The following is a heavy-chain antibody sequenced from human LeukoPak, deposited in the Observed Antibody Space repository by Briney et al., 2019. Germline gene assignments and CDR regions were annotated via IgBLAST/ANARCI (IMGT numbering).Heavy chain of an antibody. CDR3: ARDPYSGNYGNDYYYYMDV. CDR2: ISSSRSYI. V-gene: IGHV3-21*01. Sequence: GGSLRLSCAASGFTFSSYSMNWVRQAPGKGLEWVSSISSSRSYIYYADSVKGRFTISRDNAKNSLYLQMDSLGPEDTAVYYCARDPYSGNYGNDYYYYMDVWGKGTTVTISS. CDR1: GFTFSSYS. D-gene: IGHD1-26*01. J-gene: IGHJ6*03.